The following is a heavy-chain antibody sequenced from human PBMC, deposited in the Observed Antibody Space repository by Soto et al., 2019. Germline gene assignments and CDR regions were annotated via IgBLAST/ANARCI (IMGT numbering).Heavy chain of an antibody. V-gene: IGHV5-51*01. CDR2: IYVGDSDT. Sequence: PGESLKISCQGSGYRFTNFWIGWVRQRPGKGLEWMGIIYVGDSDTRYSPSFQGQVTISADNSVTTAYLQWSSLKASDSAMYYCARHFSSSSALHALYYYYGMDVWGQGTTVTVSS. D-gene: IGHD6-6*01. CDR3: ARHFSSSSALHALYYYYGMDV. J-gene: IGHJ6*02. CDR1: GYRFTNFW.